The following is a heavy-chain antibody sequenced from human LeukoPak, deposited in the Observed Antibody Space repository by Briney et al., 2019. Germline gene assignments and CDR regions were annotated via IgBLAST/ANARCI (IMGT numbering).Heavy chain of an antibody. D-gene: IGHD1-26*01. CDR3: AIRGSYYDYFDY. Sequence: PGGSLRLSCAASGFTFSSYAMSWVRQAPGKGLEWVSAISGSGGSTSYAQKFQGRVTMTRDMSTSTVYMELSSLRSEDTAVYYCAIRGSYYDYFDYWGQGTLVTVSS. J-gene: IGHJ4*02. V-gene: IGHV3-23*01. CDR1: GFTFSSYA. CDR2: ISGSGGST.